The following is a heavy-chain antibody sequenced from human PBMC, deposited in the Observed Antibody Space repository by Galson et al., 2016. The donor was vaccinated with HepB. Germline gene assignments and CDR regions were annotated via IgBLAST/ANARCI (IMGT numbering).Heavy chain of an antibody. CDR1: GGSISGSFNF. CDR3: ARHQGPPRYFDL. D-gene: IGHD2-2*01. V-gene: IGHV4-39*01. Sequence: SETLSLTCTVSGGSISGSFNFWRWLRQPPGKPLAWIAGFYSSGRTYYNPSLKSRVAISADTSKNQVSLRLTSVTAEDTAVYYCARHQGPPRYFDLWGRGTLVAVSS. J-gene: IGHJ2*01. CDR2: FYSSGRT.